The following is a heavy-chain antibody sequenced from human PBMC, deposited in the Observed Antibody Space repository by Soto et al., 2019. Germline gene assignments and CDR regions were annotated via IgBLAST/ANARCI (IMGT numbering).Heavy chain of an antibody. Sequence: GASVKVSCKASGGTFSSYAISWVRQAPGQRLEWMGWINAGNGNTKYSQKFQGRVTITRDTSASTAYMELSSLRSEDTAVYYCARHWALGPPPDYWGQGTLVTVSS. CDR1: GGTFSSYA. D-gene: IGHD3-16*01. V-gene: IGHV1-3*01. J-gene: IGHJ4*02. CDR2: INAGNGNT. CDR3: ARHWALGPPPDY.